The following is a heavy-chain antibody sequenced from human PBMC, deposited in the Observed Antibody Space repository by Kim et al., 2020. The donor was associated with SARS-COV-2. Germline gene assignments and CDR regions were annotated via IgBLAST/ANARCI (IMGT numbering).Heavy chain of an antibody. CDR1: GFTFSSYG. D-gene: IGHD3-22*01. Sequence: GGSLRLSCAASGFTFSSYGIHWVRQAPGKGLEWVAVISYDGSNQNYVDSVKGRFTISRDNSKNTLYLQMNSLRAEDTALYYCAKDTYYHDSSGYYIFDYWGQGTLVTVSS. CDR3: AKDTYYHDSSGYYIFDY. V-gene: IGHV3-30*18. CDR2: ISYDGSNQ. J-gene: IGHJ4*02.